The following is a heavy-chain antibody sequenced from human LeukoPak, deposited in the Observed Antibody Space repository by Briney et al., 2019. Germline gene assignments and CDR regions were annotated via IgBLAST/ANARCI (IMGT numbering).Heavy chain of an antibody. CDR2: MSIDGSEK. D-gene: IGHD1-26*01. CDR3: ARDPVEWELLLDC. J-gene: IGHJ4*02. Sequence: PGGSLRLSCAASGFTFSNYWMGWVRQAPGKRPEWVANMSIDGSEKYYADSVKGRFTISRDNARNSVYLQMNSLRVEDTAVYYCARDPVEWELLLDCWGQGTLVTVSS. CDR1: GFTFSNYW. V-gene: IGHV3-7*01.